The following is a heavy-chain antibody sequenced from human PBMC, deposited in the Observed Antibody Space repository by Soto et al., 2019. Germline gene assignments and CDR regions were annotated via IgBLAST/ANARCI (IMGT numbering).Heavy chain of an antibody. CDR3: ARHPVQVGHGVDV. J-gene: IGHJ6*02. CDR1: GGSINTNTYS. D-gene: IGHD1-26*01. Sequence: SETLSLTCTVSGGSINTNTYSWGWIRQPPGKGLEWIGSIYFSGSTYYNPSLKSRVIISVDTSKNQFSLKLSSVTAADTAVYYGARHPVQVGHGVDVWGQGTTVTVSS. CDR2: IYFSGST. V-gene: IGHV4-39*01.